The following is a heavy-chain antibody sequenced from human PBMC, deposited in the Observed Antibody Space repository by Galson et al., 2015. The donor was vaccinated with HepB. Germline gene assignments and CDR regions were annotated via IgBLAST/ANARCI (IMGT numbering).Heavy chain of an antibody. CDR2: INPSGGST. Sequence: SVKVSCKASGYTFTSYYMHWVRQAPGQGLEWMGIINPSGGSTSYAQKFQGRVTMTRDTSTSTVYMELSSLRSEDTAVYYCARVYCLDCSSTSSGPGYGMDVWGQGTTVTVSS. CDR1: GYTFTSYY. CDR3: ARVYCLDCSSTSSGPGYGMDV. V-gene: IGHV1-46*01. J-gene: IGHJ6*02. D-gene: IGHD2-2*01.